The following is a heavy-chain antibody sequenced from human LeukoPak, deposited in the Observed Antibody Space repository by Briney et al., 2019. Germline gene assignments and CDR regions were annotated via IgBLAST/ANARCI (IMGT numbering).Heavy chain of an antibody. Sequence: GGSLRLSCAASGFTFSYFWMHWFRHTPGKGLVWVSCINTDGSYSTYADSVKGRFTISRDNVRNTLCLQMNSLRAEDSAVYYCARDFDGPRASDYWGQGISVTVSS. CDR2: INTDGSYS. J-gene: IGHJ4*02. CDR3: ARDFDGPRASDY. V-gene: IGHV3-74*01. CDR1: GFTFSYFW. D-gene: IGHD4-17*01.